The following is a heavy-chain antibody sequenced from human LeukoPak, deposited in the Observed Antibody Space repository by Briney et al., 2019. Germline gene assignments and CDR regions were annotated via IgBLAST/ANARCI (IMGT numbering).Heavy chain of an antibody. V-gene: IGHV3-23*01. CDR1: GFSFSTYV. CDR2: ISGSGDNT. D-gene: IGHD3-9*01. CDR3: AKGSGYDTDFDY. J-gene: IGHJ4*02. Sequence: GGSLRLSCAASGFSFSTYVISWVRQAPGKGLEWVSGISGSGDNTYYADPVKGRFTVSRDNSKNTLYLQMNSLRAEDTAIYYCAKGSGYDTDFDYWGQGTLVTVSS.